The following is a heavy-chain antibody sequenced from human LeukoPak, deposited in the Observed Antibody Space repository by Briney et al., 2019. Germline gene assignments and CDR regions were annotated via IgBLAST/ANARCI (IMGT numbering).Heavy chain of an antibody. D-gene: IGHD6-13*01. J-gene: IGHJ4*02. CDR3: AIIGRYSSSLVDS. CDR1: GGTFSSYA. V-gene: IGHV1-69*04. CDR2: IIPILGIA. Sequence: SVKDSCKASGGTFSSYAISWVRQAPGQGLEWMGRIIPILGIANYAQKFQGRVTITADKSTSTAYMELSSLRSEDTAVYYCAIIGRYSSSLVDSWGQGTLVTVSS.